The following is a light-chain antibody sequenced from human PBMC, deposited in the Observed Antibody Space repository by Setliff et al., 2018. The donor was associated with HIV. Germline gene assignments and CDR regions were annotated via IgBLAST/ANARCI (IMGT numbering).Light chain of an antibody. J-gene: IGLJ1*01. V-gene: IGLV2-14*01. CDR2: EVR. Sequence: QSVLTQPASVSGSPGQSITISCTGTSSDVGGYSYVSWYQQHPGKAPKLIIYEVRNRPSGVSNRCSGSKSGNTASLTISGLQAADEADYYCSSYAITNTLPFGTGTKVTVL. CDR3: SSYAITNTLP. CDR1: SSDVGGYSY.